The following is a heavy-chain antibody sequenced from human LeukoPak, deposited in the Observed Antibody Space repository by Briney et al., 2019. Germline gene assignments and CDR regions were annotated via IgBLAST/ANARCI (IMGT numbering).Heavy chain of an antibody. CDR2: VNPNSGGT. D-gene: IGHD2-15*01. J-gene: IGHJ5*02. V-gene: IGHV1-2*02. Sequence: ASVKVSCKASGYTFTGYYMHWVRQAPGQGLEWMGWVNPNSGGTNYAQKFQGRVTMTRDTSISTAYMELSRLRSDDTAVYYCARGRSVGAANNWFDPWGQGTLVTVSS. CDR1: GYTFTGYY. CDR3: ARGRSVGAANNWFDP.